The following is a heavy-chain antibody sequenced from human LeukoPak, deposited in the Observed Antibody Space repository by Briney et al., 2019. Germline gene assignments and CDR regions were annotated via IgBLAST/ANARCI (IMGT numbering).Heavy chain of an antibody. CDR3: VTLMGIAGDSYLDR. J-gene: IGHJ4*02. CDR2: FDLEDGET. Sequence: ASVKVSCKVSGYSLTEISMHWVRQAPGKGPEWMGGFDLEDGETIYAQKFQGRVTLTEDTATDTAYMELRRLRSEDSAVYFCVTLMGIAGDSYLDRWGQGTLVIVSP. D-gene: IGHD1-26*01. V-gene: IGHV1-24*01. CDR1: GYSLTEIS.